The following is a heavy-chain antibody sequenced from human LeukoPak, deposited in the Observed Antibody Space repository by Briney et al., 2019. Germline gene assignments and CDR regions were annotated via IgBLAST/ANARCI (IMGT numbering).Heavy chain of an antibody. V-gene: IGHV4-30-4*01. D-gene: IGHD6-13*01. J-gene: IGHJ4*02. Sequence: SETLSLTCTVSGGSISSGDYYWSWIRQPPGKGLEWIGYIYYSGSTYYNPSLKSRVTISVDTSKNQFSLKLRSVTAADTAVYYCHAAAGTGLDYWGQGTLVTVSS. CDR2: IYYSGST. CDR1: GGSISSGDYY. CDR3: HAAAGTGLDY.